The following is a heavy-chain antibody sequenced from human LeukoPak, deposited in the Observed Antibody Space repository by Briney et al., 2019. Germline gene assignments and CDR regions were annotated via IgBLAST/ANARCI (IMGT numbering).Heavy chain of an antibody. CDR1: GFTFNDAW. CDR3: ARVSPGGDCYSPPNYCYYYYMDV. Sequence: GGSLRLFCAASGFTFNDAWMNWVRQAPGKGLEWVSYISSSGSTIYYADSVKGRFNIFRDNAKNSLYLQMNSLRAESTAVYYCARVSPGGDCYSPPNYCYYYYMDVWGKGTTVTISS. J-gene: IGHJ6*03. V-gene: IGHV3-11*04. D-gene: IGHD2-21*02. CDR2: ISSSGSTI.